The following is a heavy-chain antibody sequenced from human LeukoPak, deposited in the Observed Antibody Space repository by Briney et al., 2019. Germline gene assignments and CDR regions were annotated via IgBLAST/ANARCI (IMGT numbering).Heavy chain of an antibody. CDR2: INPNSGGT. D-gene: IGHD6-13*01. V-gene: IGHV1-2*02. CDR3: TQAGYSSSWVDY. CDR1: EYTFTGYY. Sequence: ASVKVSCKASEYTFTGYYMHWVRQAPGQGLEWMGWINPNSGGTNYAQKFQGRVTMTRDTSISTAYMELSRLRSDDTAVYYCTQAGYSSSWVDYWGQGTLVTVSS. J-gene: IGHJ4*02.